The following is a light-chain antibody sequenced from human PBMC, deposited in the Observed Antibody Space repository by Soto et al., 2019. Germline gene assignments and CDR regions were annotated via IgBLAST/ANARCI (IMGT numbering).Light chain of an antibody. Sequence: QSALTQPPSASGSPGQSVTISCTGASSDVGGYNYVYWYQQHPGKAPKLMIYEVTKRPSGVPDRFSGSKSGNTASLTVSGLQPEDEADYYCSSYAGGNNAYVFGTGTKLTVL. CDR1: SSDVGGYNY. V-gene: IGLV2-8*01. J-gene: IGLJ1*01. CDR3: SSYAGGNNAYV. CDR2: EVT.